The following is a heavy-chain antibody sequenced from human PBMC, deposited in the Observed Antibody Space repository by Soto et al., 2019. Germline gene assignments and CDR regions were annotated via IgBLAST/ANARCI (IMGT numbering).Heavy chain of an antibody. CDR3: AAGDYDSSGYYLPWIFDY. V-gene: IGHV1-58*01. J-gene: IGHJ4*02. Sequence: ASVKVSCKASGFTFTSSAVQWVRQARGQRLEWIGWIVVGSGNTNYAQKFQERVTITRDMSTSTAYMELSSLRSEDTAVYYCAAGDYDSSGYYLPWIFDYWGQGTLVTVSS. D-gene: IGHD3-22*01. CDR2: IVVGSGNT. CDR1: GFTFTSSA.